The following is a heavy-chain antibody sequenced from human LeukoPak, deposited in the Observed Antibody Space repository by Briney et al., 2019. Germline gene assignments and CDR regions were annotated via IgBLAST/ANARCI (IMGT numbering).Heavy chain of an antibody. V-gene: IGHV3-74*01. CDR3: ATRDY. CDR2: INEDGSIT. J-gene: IGHJ4*02. Sequence: GGSLRLSCAVSGFTFRAYWMHWVRQVPGEGLVWVSRINEDGSITNYADSVKGRFSISRDNAKNTLYLQMNSLRAEDTAVYYCATRDYWGQGTLVTVSS. CDR1: GFTFRAYW.